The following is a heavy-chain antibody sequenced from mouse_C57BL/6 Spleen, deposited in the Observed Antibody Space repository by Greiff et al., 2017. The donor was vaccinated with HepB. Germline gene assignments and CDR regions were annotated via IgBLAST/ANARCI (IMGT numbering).Heavy chain of an antibody. D-gene: IGHD1-1*01. CDR1: GYTFTSYG. CDR2: IYPRSGNT. J-gene: IGHJ2*01. V-gene: IGHV1-81*01. CDR3: ARGGSTVVPYFDY. Sequence: QVQLQQSGAELARPGASVKLSCKASGYTFTSYGISWVKQRTGQGLEWIGEIYPRSGNTYYNEKFKGKATLTADKSSSTAYMELRSLTSEDSAVYFCARGGSTVVPYFDYWGQGTTLTVSS.